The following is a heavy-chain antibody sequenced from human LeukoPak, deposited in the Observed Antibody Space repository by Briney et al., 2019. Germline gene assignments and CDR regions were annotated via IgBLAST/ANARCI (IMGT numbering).Heavy chain of an antibody. CDR2: ISSSSSTI. D-gene: IGHD3-22*01. Sequence: GGSLRLSCAASGFTFSSYSMNWVRQAPGKGLEWVSYISSSSSTIYYADSVKGRFTISRDNSKNTLYLQMNSLRAEDTAVYYCAKDSYYYDSSGLFDPWGQGTLVTVSS. CDR3: AKDSYYYDSSGLFDP. CDR1: GFTFSSYS. J-gene: IGHJ5*02. V-gene: IGHV3-48*01.